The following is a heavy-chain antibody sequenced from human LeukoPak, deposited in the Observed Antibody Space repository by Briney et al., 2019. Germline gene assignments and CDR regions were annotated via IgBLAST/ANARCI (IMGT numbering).Heavy chain of an antibody. J-gene: IGHJ4*02. V-gene: IGHV3-7*03. D-gene: IGHD4-23*01. CDR1: GFTFSDDW. CDR2: INQFGSVR. CDR3: ARGLRWPDF. Sequence: PGGSLRLSCEAYGFTFSDDWMNWVRQAPGKGLECVANINQFGSVRYYMDSVEGRFTISRDNSKNSLSLQMNSLRADDTAVYFCARGLRWPDFGGQGTLVTVSS.